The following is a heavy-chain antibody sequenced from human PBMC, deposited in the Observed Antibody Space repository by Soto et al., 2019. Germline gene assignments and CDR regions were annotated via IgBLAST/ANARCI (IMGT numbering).Heavy chain of an antibody. J-gene: IGHJ4*02. CDR3: AREGQYSSSPTSDY. CDR1: GFTFSSYA. Sequence: QVQLVESGGGVVQPGRSLSLSCAASGFTFSSYARHWVRQAPGKGLEWVAVISYDGSNKYYADSVKGRFTISRDNSKNTLYLQMNSLRAEDTAVYYCAREGQYSSSPTSDYWGQGTLVTVSS. V-gene: IGHV3-30-3*01. D-gene: IGHD6-13*01. CDR2: ISYDGSNK.